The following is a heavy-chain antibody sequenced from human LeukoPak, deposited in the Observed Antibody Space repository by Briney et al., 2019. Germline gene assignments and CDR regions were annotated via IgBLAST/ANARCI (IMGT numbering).Heavy chain of an antibody. CDR3: ARVPVRGIHCLGY. CDR2: INPNSGGT. V-gene: IGHV1-2*02. J-gene: IGHJ4*02. Sequence: ASVKVSCKASGYSFIGYYIHWVRQAPGQGLEWMGWINPNSGGTNYAQKFQGRVTMTRDTSISTAYMELSRLRSDDTAVYYCARVPVRGIHCLGYWGQGTLVTVSS. CDR1: GYSFIGYY. D-gene: IGHD3-10*01.